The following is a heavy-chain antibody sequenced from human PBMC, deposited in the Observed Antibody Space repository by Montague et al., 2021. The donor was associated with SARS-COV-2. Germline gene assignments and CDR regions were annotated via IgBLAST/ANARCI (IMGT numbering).Heavy chain of an antibody. D-gene: IGHD6-13*01. CDR3: TRDRGIAAADNYYYGMDV. CDR2: ISDSGRT. CDR1: GDSIRSYH. Sequence: SETLSLTCTVSGDSIRSYHWTWIRKPPGTGLERIGSISDSGRTINNPSXXSRVTISVDTSKNQFFLNLRSMVAADTAIYYCTRDRGIAAADNYYYGMDVWGPGTTVTVSS. V-gene: IGHV4-59*13. J-gene: IGHJ6*02.